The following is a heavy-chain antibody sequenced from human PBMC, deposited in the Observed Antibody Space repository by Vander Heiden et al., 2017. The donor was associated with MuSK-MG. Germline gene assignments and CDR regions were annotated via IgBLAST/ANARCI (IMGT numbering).Heavy chain of an antibody. CDR2: ISGSGGSK. J-gene: IGHJ4*02. CDR3: ASDDYGDYQRPFDY. V-gene: IGHV3-23*01. D-gene: IGHD4-17*01. CDR1: GLTFSSYA. Sequence: EVQLLESGGGLVQPGGSLRLSCAASGLTFSSYAMSWVRQAPGKGLEWVSAISGSGGSKYYADSVKGRFTISRDNSKNTLYLQMNSLRAEDTAVYYCASDDYGDYQRPFDYWGQGTLVTVSS.